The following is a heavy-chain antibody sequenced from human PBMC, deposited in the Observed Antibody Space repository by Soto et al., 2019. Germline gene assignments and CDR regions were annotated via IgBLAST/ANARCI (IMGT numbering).Heavy chain of an antibody. Sequence: GGSLRLSCAASGFTVSSNYMSWVRQAPGKGLEWVSVIYSGGSTYYADSVKGRFTISRDNSKNTLYLQMNSLRAEDTAVYYCAGGGRAFFSFSSYHYYGMSFWGQGTTVPVSS. D-gene: IGHD3-16*01. CDR1: GFTVSSNY. J-gene: IGHJ6*02. CDR2: IYSGGST. V-gene: IGHV3-53*01. CDR3: AGGGRAFFSFSSYHYYGMSF.